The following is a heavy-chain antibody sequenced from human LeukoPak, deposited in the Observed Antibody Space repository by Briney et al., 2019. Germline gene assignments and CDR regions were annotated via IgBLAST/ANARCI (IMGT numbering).Heavy chain of an antibody. J-gene: IGHJ5*02. D-gene: IGHD3-10*01. Sequence: SETLSLTCTVSGGSISSHYWSWIRQPPGKGLEWIGEINHSGSTNYNPSLKSRVTISVDTSKNQFSLKLSSVTAADTAVYYRARGRRITMVRGVIRPHNWFDPWGQGTLDTVSS. V-gene: IGHV4-34*01. CDR3: ARGRRITMVRGVIRPHNWFDP. CDR2: INHSGST. CDR1: GGSISSHY.